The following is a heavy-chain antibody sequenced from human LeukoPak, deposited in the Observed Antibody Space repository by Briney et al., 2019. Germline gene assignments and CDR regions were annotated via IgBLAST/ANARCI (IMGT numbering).Heavy chain of an antibody. CDR3: ARDGGSHETYYYGMDV. Sequence: GGSLRLSCAASGFTVSSNYMSWVRQAPGKGLEWVSVIYSGGSTYYADSVKGRFTISRDNSKNTLYLQMNSLRAEDTAVYYCARDGGSHETYYYGMDVWGQGTTVTVSS. V-gene: IGHV3-66*01. CDR2: IYSGGST. CDR1: GFTVSSNY. D-gene: IGHD1-26*01. J-gene: IGHJ6*02.